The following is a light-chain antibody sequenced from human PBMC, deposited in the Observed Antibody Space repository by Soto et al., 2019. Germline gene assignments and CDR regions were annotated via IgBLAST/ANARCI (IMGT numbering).Light chain of an antibody. J-gene: IGLJ1*01. Sequence: QSVLTQPASVSGSPGQSITISCTGTSGDVGGYNYVSWYQQHPGKAPKLMIYEVSNRPSGVSNRFSGSKSGNTASLTISGPQAEDEADYYCSSYAGSSNVFGTGTKVTVL. CDR1: SGDVGGYNY. V-gene: IGLV2-14*01. CDR2: EVS. CDR3: SSYAGSSNV.